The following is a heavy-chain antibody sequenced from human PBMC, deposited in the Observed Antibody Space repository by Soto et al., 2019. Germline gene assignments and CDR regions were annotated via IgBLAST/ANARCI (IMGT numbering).Heavy chain of an antibody. CDR3: ARDGIGGTVFRGYLDY. V-gene: IGHV3-33*01. CDR1: GGIFHGYG. Sequence: GGSLRLSCAVPGGIFHGYGMHWVRQAPGKGLEWVAIIRFDGSNEEYADSVKGRFTISRDNSMNTLYLQMNTLGAEDTAVYYCARDGIGGTVFRGYLDYWGRGTVVTVSS. J-gene: IGHJ4*02. CDR2: IRFDGSNE. D-gene: IGHD1-7*01.